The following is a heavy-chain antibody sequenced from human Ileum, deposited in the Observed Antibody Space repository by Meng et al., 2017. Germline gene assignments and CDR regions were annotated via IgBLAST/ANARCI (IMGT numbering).Heavy chain of an antibody. J-gene: IGHJ4*02. V-gene: IGHV4-4*02. D-gene: IGHD6-19*01. CDR3: ARHIAVSGTRGFDS. CDR2: MYPSGTT. Sequence: GQLQESVPGLVESLETCSLPCAVSGASISSGHWWSWVRQPPGKGLEWIGEMYPSGTTNYNPSLKSRVTISMDTSKNQLSLKLSSVTAADTAVYYCARHIAVSGTRGFDSWGQGTLVTVSS. CDR1: GASISSGHW.